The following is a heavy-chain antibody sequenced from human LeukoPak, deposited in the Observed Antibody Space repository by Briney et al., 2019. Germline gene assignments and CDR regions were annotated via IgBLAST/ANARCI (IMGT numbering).Heavy chain of an antibody. V-gene: IGHV1-18*01. J-gene: IGHJ3*02. CDR2: ISAYNGNT. CDR3: ARVDIVVVYAFDI. D-gene: IGHD2-15*01. CDR1: GYTFTSYG. Sequence: ASVKVSCKASGYTFTSYGISWVRQAPGQGLEWMGWISAYNGNTNYAQKLQGRVTMTRDTSISTAYMELSRLRSDDTAVYYCARVDIVVVYAFDIWGQGTMVTVSS.